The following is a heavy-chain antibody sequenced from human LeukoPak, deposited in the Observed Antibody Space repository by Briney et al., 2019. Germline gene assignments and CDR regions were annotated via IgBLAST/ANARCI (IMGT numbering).Heavy chain of an antibody. Sequence: GGTLRLSCAASGFTFSSYGMSWVRQAPGKGLEWVSAISGSGGSTYYADSVKGRFTISRDNSKNTPYLQMNSLRAEDTAVYYCARGGWGAYYFDTSGYSHFDYWGQGTLVTVSS. CDR1: GFTFSSYG. CDR2: ISGSGGST. V-gene: IGHV3-23*01. D-gene: IGHD3-22*01. J-gene: IGHJ4*02. CDR3: ARGGWGAYYFDTSGYSHFDY.